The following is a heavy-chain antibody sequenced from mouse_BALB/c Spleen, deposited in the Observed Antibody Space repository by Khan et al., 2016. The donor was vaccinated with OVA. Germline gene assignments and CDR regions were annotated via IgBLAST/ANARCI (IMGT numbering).Heavy chain of an antibody. CDR1: GYTFTSYW. CDR2: IYPSDSYT. D-gene: IGHD1-1*01. CDR3: TRHGSSYDAVDY. Sequence: VQLQQPGAELVRPGASVKLSCKASGYTFTSYWINWVKQRPGQGLEWIGNIYPSDSYTDYNQKFKDKATLTVDKSSSTAYMQLSSPTSEDSAVYYCTRHGSSYDAVDYWGQGTSVTVAS. J-gene: IGHJ4*01. V-gene: IGHV1-69*02.